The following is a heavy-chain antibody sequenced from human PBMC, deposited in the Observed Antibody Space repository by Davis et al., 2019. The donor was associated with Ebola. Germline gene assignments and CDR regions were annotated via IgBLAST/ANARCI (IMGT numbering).Heavy chain of an antibody. V-gene: IGHV1-69*06. CDR3: ARAVITLGGVIDNNYYYYYGMDV. Sequence: AASVKVSCKASGGTFSSYAISWVRQAPGQGLEWMGGIIPIFGTANYAQKFQGRVTITADKSTSTAYMELSSLRSEDTAVYYCARAVITLGGVIDNNYYYYYGMDVWGQGTTVTVSS. J-gene: IGHJ6*02. D-gene: IGHD3-16*02. CDR1: GGTFSSYA. CDR2: IIPIFGTA.